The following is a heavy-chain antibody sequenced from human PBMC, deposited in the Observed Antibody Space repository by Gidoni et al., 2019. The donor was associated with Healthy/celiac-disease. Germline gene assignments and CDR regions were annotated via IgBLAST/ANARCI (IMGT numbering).Heavy chain of an antibody. Sequence: QVQLVESGGGVVQPGRSLRLSCAASGFTFSSYGMHWVRQAPGKGLEWVAVIWYDGSNKYYADSVKGRFTISRDNSKNTLYLQMNSLRAEDTAVYYCARETRDDYIWGSYRNSFDYWGQGTLVTVSS. CDR3: ARETRDDYIWGSYRNSFDY. CDR1: GFTFSSYG. J-gene: IGHJ4*02. CDR2: IWYDGSNK. V-gene: IGHV3-33*01. D-gene: IGHD3-16*02.